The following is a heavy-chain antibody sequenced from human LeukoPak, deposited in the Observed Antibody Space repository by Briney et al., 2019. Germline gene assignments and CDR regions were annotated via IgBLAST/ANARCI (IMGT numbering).Heavy chain of an antibody. D-gene: IGHD4-11*01. Sequence: KPSETLSLTCTVSGGSISSSSYYWGWIRQPPGKGLEWIGEINHSGSTNYNPSLKSRVTISVDTSKNQFSLKLSSVTAADTAVYYCARSWEGGLQYYYYYMDVWGKGTTVTVSS. J-gene: IGHJ6*03. CDR3: ARSWEGGLQYYYYYMDV. V-gene: IGHV4-39*07. CDR1: GGSISSSSYY. CDR2: INHSGST.